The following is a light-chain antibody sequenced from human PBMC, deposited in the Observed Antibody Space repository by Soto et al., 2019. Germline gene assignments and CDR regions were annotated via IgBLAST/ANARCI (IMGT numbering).Light chain of an antibody. CDR1: QTVISY. J-gene: IGKJ4*01. CDR2: NTS. CDR3: QQRANWPLT. V-gene: IGKV3-11*01. Sequence: DIMMTQSPATLSVSPGERATLSCRASQTVISYLAWYQQKPGQAPRLLIYNTSTRATGIPARFSGSGSGTDFTLIISSLEPEDFAVYYCQQRANWPLTFGGGTKVDIK.